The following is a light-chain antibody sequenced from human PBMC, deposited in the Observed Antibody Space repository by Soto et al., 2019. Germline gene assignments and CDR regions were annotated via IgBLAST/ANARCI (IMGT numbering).Light chain of an antibody. Sequence: QAVVTQEPSLTVSPGGTVTLTCASSAGAVTSGSYASWYQQKPGQAPRSLIYSTSNTHSWTPARFSGSLLGDKAALTLSAVQPEDEADYYCLVYSGGAWVFGGGTKLTVL. CDR2: STS. J-gene: IGLJ3*02. V-gene: IGLV7-43*01. CDR1: AGAVTSGSY. CDR3: LVYSGGAWV.